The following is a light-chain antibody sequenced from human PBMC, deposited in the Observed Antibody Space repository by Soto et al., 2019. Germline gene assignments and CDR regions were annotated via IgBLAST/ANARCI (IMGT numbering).Light chain of an antibody. CDR3: QQYGSSSWT. Sequence: IVLTKSPATLSLSPGERATLSCRASQSVSSSYLAWYQQRPGQAPRLLIYGASSRATGIPDRFSGSGSGTEFTLTISRLEPEDFAVYYCQQYGSSSWTFGQGTKVDI. CDR2: GAS. CDR1: QSVSSSY. J-gene: IGKJ1*01. V-gene: IGKV3-20*01.